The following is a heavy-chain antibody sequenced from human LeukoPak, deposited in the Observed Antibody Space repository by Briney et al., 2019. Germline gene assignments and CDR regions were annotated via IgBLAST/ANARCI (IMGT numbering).Heavy chain of an antibody. CDR1: GGFFSGYY. V-gene: IGHV4-34*01. J-gene: IGHJ4*02. CDR3: ATGSIQLDFDY. CDR2: INHSGST. Sequence: PSETLSLTCAVYGGFFSGYYWSWIRQPPGKGLEWIGEINHSGSTNYNPSLKSRVTISVDTSKNQFSLKLSSVTAADTAVYYCATGSIQLDFDYWGQGTLVTVSS. D-gene: IGHD5-18*01.